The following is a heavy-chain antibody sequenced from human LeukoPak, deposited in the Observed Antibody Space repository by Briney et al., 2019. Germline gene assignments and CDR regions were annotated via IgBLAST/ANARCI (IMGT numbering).Heavy chain of an antibody. D-gene: IGHD3-10*01. CDR2: IYYSGSA. J-gene: IGHJ4*02. Sequence: SETLSLTCTVPGGSISSYYWSWIRPPPEKGLERIGYIYYSGSANYNPSLKSRVTLSVDTSTNQFSLKLSSVTAADTAVYYCAAHLWFGGQFDYWGQGTLVTVSS. CDR1: GGSISSYY. CDR3: AAHLWFGGQFDY. V-gene: IGHV4-59*01.